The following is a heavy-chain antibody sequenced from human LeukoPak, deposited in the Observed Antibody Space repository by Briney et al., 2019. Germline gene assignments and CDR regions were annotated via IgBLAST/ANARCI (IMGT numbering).Heavy chain of an antibody. J-gene: IGHJ3*02. CDR3: AREGRELLLRKENACDI. CDR1: GYTFTSYG. CDR2: ISAYNSNT. D-gene: IGHD1-26*01. Sequence: GASVRASCKASGYTFTSYGISWVRQAPGQGLEWMGWISAYNSNTNYAQKLQGRVTMTTDTSTSTAYMELRSLRSDDTAVYYCAREGRELLLRKENACDIWGQGTMVTVSS. V-gene: IGHV1-18*01.